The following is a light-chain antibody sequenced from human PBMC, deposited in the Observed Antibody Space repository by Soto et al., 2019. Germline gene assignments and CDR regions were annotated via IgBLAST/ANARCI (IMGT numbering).Light chain of an antibody. V-gene: IGLV4-69*01. CDR1: SGHSNYA. CDR3: QTWATGIVV. Sequence: QSVLTQSPSASASLGASVKLTCTLSSGHSNYAIAWHQQQPEKGPRYLMKLTNDGSHSKGDGIPDRFSGSSSGAERYLTISSLQSEDEADYYCQTWATGIVVFGGGTKVTVL. J-gene: IGLJ2*01. CDR2: LTNDGSH.